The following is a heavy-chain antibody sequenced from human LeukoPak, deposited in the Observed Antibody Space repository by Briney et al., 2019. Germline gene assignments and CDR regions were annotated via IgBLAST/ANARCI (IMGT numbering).Heavy chain of an antibody. V-gene: IGHV1-46*01. CDR3: ASSSGYYPAIWWFDP. J-gene: IGHJ5*02. D-gene: IGHD3-22*01. CDR2: INPSGGST. Sequence: GASVKVSCKASGYTFTSYYMHWVRQAPGQGLEWMGIINPSGGSTSYAQKFQGRVTMTRDMSTSTAYMELSSLRSEDTAVYYCASSSGYYPAIWWFDPWGQGTLVTVSS. CDR1: GYTFTSYY.